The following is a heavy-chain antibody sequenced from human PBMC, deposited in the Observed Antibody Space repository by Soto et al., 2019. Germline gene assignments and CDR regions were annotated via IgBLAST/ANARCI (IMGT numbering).Heavy chain of an antibody. V-gene: IGHV3-66*01. J-gene: IGHJ3*02. CDR1: GFTVSSNY. CDR2: IYSGGST. CDR3: ARDRPYYDILTGYYKGDAFDI. D-gene: IGHD3-9*01. Sequence: PGGSLRLSCAASGFTVSSNYMSWVRQAPGKGLEWVSVIYSGGSTYYADSVKGRFTISRDNSKNTLYLQMNSLRAVDTAVYYCARDRPYYDILTGYYKGDAFDIWGQGTMVTVSS.